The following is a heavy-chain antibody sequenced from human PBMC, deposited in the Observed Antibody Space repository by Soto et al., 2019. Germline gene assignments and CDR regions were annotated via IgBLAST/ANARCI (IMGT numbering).Heavy chain of an antibody. V-gene: IGHV1-69*04. Sequence: ASVKVSCKASGGTFSSYTISWVRQAPGQGLEWMGRIIPILGIANYAQKFQGRVTITADKSTSTAYMELSSLRSEDTAVYYCAREGGLGYCSSTSCSRFNWFDPWGQGTLVTVSS. CDR2: IIPILGIA. CDR1: GGTFSSYT. J-gene: IGHJ5*02. CDR3: AREGGLGYCSSTSCSRFNWFDP. D-gene: IGHD2-2*01.